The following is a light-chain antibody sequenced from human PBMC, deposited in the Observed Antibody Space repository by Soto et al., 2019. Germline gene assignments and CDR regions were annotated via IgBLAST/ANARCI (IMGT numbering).Light chain of an antibody. CDR3: QQYASSPRT. CDR1: QSISKNY. CDR2: DAS. Sequence: IVLTQSPATLSLSPGERDTLSCRASQSISKNYLAWYQQKPGLAPRLLIYDASSRATGIPDRFSASGSGTDFTLTISRLEPEDFAVYFCQQYASSPRTFGQGTKVDIK. V-gene: IGKV3D-20*01. J-gene: IGKJ1*01.